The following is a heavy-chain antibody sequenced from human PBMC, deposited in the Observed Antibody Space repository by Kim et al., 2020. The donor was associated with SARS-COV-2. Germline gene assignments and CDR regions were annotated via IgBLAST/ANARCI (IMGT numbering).Heavy chain of an antibody. J-gene: IGHJ4*02. D-gene: IGHD3-3*01. CDR2: ISGPRGTT. V-gene: IGHV3-23*01. Sequence: GGSLRLSCVASGITSNTDAMSWVRQGLGNGLAWVSAISGPRGTTKYAGSVKGRFTISRDNSKNTLYLQMNSLRAEDTAIYYCAREPDYTNYAFDYWGQGTLVTVSS. CDR1: GITSNTDA. CDR3: AREPDYTNYAFDY.